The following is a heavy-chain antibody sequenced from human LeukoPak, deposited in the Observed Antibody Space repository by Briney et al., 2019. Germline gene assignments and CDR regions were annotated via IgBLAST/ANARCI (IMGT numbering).Heavy chain of an antibody. D-gene: IGHD3-10*01. V-gene: IGHV5-51*01. CDR2: IYPGDSDT. Sequence: GESLQISCRGSGYNFNNHWIGWVRQIPGKGLEWMGLIYPGDSDTKYSPSFECQVTMSVDKSISAAFLQWSSLKASDTAIYYCARGSGSSSWLDPWGQGTLVTVSS. CDR3: ARGSGSSSWLDP. CDR1: GYNFNNHW. J-gene: IGHJ5*02.